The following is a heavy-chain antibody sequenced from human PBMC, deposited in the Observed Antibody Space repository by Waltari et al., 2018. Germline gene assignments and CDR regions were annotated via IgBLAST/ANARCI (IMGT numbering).Heavy chain of an antibody. D-gene: IGHD4-17*01. CDR2: IWYDGSNK. V-gene: IGHV3-33*08. CDR3: ARETTVVTGYFDY. Sequence: QVQLVESGGGVVQPGRSLRLSCAASGFTFSSYGMHWVRQAPGKGLEWVAVIWYDGSNKYYADSVKGRFTISRDNSKNTLYLQMNSLRAEDTAVYYCARETTVVTGYFDYWGQGTLVTVSS. CDR1: GFTFSSYG. J-gene: IGHJ4*02.